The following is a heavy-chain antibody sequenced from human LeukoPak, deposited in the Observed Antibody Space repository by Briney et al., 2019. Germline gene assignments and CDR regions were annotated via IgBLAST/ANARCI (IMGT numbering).Heavy chain of an antibody. J-gene: IGHJ2*01. Sequence: GGSLRLSCVVSGFTFNNHAMSWVRQAPGKGLEWVSVIRGSGGSTYYADSVKGRFTISRDSSKNTLFLHMNTLRAEDTAIYYCAKDRTVGASYWYFDLWGRGTLVTVSS. CDR1: GFTFNNHA. V-gene: IGHV3-23*01. CDR3: AKDRTVGASYWYFDL. D-gene: IGHD1-26*01. CDR2: IRGSGGST.